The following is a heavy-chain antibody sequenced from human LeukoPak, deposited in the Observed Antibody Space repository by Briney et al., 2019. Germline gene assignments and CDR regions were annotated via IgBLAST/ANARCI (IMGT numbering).Heavy chain of an antibody. CDR3: ARTQYCSGDCYVDY. D-gene: IGHD2-21*02. J-gene: IGHJ4*02. CDR1: GFSLSTSRMR. CDR2: IDWDGDK. V-gene: IGHV2-70*04. Sequence: SGPALVKPTHTLTLTCTFSGFSLSTSRMRVSWIRQLTRNSREWLARIDWDGDKFFHTSLKTRLTISKDTSKNQVVLTRTNMDPVDTATYSGARTQYCSGDCYVDYWGQGTLVTVSS.